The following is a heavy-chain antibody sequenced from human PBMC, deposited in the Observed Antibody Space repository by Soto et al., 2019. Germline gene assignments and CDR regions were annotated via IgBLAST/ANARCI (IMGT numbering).Heavy chain of an antibody. J-gene: IGHJ6*02. D-gene: IGHD3-16*01. Sequence: PGGSLRLSCAASGLTVSSNYMSWIRLAPGKGLEWVSVIYSDGTTYYADSVKGRFTISRDNSKNMVYLQMNSLRAEDAAVYYCATPRNTLGVYYEGMDVWGQGTTVTVS. CDR1: GLTVSSNY. V-gene: IGHV3-53*01. CDR3: ATPRNTLGVYYEGMDV. CDR2: IYSDGTT.